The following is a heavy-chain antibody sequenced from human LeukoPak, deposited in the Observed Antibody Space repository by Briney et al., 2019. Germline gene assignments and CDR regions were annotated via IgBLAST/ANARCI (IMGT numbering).Heavy chain of an antibody. V-gene: IGHV3-33*01. CDR2: IWYDGSNK. Sequence: GGSLRLSCAASGFTFSSYGMTWVRQAPGKGLEWGAVIWYDGSNKYYADSVKGRFTISRDNSKNTLYLQMNSLRAEDTAVYYCASAGANIVVVPAAMPYYWGQGTLVTVSS. J-gene: IGHJ4*02. CDR1: GFTFSSYG. CDR3: ASAGANIVVVPAAMPYY. D-gene: IGHD2-2*01.